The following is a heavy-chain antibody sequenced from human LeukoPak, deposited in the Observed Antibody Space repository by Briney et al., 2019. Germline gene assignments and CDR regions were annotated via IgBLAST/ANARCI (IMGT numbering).Heavy chain of an antibody. CDR2: ISYDGSNK. D-gene: IGHD3-10*01. V-gene: IGHV3-30*03. CDR3: ARVSRGEYYGSGSYYNVRSYYFDY. CDR1: GFTFSSYG. Sequence: PGGSLRLSCAASGFTFSSYGMHWVRQAPGKGLEWVAVISYDGSNKYYADSVKGRFTISRDNSKNTLYLQMNSLRAEDTAVYYCARVSRGEYYGSGSYYNVRSYYFDYWGQGTLVTVSS. J-gene: IGHJ4*02.